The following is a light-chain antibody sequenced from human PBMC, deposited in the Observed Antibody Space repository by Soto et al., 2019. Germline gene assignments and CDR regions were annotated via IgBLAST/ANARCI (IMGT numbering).Light chain of an antibody. CDR2: VAS. V-gene: IGKV3-15*01. Sequence: EIVMTQSPATLSVSPGERATLSCRASQSVSRNLAWYQQKPGQAPRLLIYVASPRASTIPDRFSGSGSGTEFTLTIRSLQSEDFAVYYCQQYNEWPRTFGHGTRVAFK. J-gene: IGKJ1*01. CDR1: QSVSRN. CDR3: QQYNEWPRT.